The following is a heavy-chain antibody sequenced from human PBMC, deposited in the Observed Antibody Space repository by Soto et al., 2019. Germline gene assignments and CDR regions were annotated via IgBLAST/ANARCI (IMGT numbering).Heavy chain of an antibody. J-gene: IGHJ6*02. CDR1: GFSFSRYG. CDR2: ISGSSSYI. V-gene: IGHV3-21*01. D-gene: IGHD4-4*01. CDR3: ARDPELQFAYGMDV. Sequence: GGSLRLSCAASGFSFSRYGLHWVRQAPGKGLEWVSSISGSSSYIYYADSVKGRFTISRDNAKNSLYLQMNSLRAEDTAVYYCARDPELQFAYGMDVWGQGTTVTVSS.